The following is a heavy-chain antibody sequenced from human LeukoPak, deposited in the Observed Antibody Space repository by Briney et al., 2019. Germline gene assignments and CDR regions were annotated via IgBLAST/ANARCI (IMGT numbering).Heavy chain of an antibody. CDR1: GFTFSSYA. CDR3: ARDAGTPARYTAMVWYFDY. J-gene: IGHJ4*02. CDR2: ISYDGSNK. Sequence: PGGSLRLSCAASGFTFSSYAMHWVRQAPGKGLEWVAVISYDGSNKYYADSVKGRFTISRDNYKNTLYLQMNSLRAEETAVYYCARDAGTPARYTAMVWYFDYWGQGTLVTVSS. D-gene: IGHD5-18*01. V-gene: IGHV3-30*04.